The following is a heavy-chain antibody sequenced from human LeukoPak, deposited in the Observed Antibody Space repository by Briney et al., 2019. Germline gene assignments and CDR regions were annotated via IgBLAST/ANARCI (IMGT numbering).Heavy chain of an antibody. CDR1: GGSINNYY. CDR3: ARGMMPDWFDF. D-gene: IGHD2-2*01. J-gene: IGHJ5*01. Sequence: PSETLSLTCSVSGGSINNYYWTWIGQPPGKGLEWVGYIFEIGNTNYNPSLKSRLTVSLQPSKNQFSLRLNSVTAADTAVYYCARGMMPDWFDFWGQGTLVTVSS. V-gene: IGHV4-59*01. CDR2: IFEIGNT.